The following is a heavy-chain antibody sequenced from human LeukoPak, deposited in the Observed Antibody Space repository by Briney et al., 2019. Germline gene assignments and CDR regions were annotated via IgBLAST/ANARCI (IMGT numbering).Heavy chain of an antibody. CDR1: GFTFSKYW. V-gene: IGHV3-74*01. Sequence: PGGSLRLSCAASGFTFSKYWMHWVRHAPGKGLVWVSRITIDGSSTSYADSVKGRFTISRDNAKNTLYLQMNSLRAEDTAVYYRARDQTLTSTPGPDYWGQGTLVTVSS. CDR2: ITIDGSST. J-gene: IGHJ4*02. CDR3: ARDQTLTSTPGPDY. D-gene: IGHD2-8*02.